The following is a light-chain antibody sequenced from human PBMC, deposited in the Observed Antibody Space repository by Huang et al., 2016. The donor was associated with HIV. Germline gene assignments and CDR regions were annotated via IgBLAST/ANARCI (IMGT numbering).Light chain of an antibody. CDR2: ETS. Sequence: IVLMQSPATLSLSPGEGATLSCRASQSVSNFLGWYQQKPGQAPRLLIYETSNRATGSQARFSGGGSGTDLTLTINSLEPEDSAVYYCQQRSNWPWTFGQGTKVEIK. V-gene: IGKV3-11*01. J-gene: IGKJ1*01. CDR3: QQRSNWPWT. CDR1: QSVSNF.